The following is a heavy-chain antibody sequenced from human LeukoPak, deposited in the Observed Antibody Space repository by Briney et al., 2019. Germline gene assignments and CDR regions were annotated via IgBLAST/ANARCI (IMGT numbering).Heavy chain of an antibody. V-gene: IGHV1-2*02. CDR1: GYTFTGYY. CDR2: INPNSGGT. CDR3: ATAPTSAFDY. Sequence: RAASVKVSCTASGYTFTGYYMHLVRQAPGQGLEWMGWINPNSGGTNYAQKFQGRVTMTRDTSIITAYMELSRLRSDDTAVYYCATAPTSAFDYWGQGTLVTVSS. J-gene: IGHJ4*02. D-gene: IGHD2-2*01.